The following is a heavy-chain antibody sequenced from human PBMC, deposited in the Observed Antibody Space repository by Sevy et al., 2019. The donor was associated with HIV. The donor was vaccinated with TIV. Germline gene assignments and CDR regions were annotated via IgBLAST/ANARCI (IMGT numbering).Heavy chain of an antibody. CDR1: GFSFSDYG. D-gene: IGHD2-15*01. CDR3: ASDRGGINCVDFDI. V-gene: IGHV3-48*02. CDR2: ISSKSTTI. J-gene: IGHJ3*02. Sequence: GESRKISCAASGFSFSDYGMNWVRQAPGKGVEWISYISSKSTTIFYAASVRGRFTISRDNAKSSLYLRVNSLRDEDAAVYDCASDRGGINCVDFDIWGQGTLVTVSS.